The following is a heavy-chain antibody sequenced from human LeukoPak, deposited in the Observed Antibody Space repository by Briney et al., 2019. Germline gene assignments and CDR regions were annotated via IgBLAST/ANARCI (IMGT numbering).Heavy chain of an antibody. Sequence: GSSVKVSCKASGGTFSSYPITWVRQAPGQGLEWMGGIIPIFGTPNYAQRFEGRVTITADESTSTAYMELSSLRSEDTAVYFCARGLLPNYYYYGMDVWGQGTTVTVSS. CDR3: ARGLLPNYYYYGMDV. V-gene: IGHV1-69*01. J-gene: IGHJ6*02. D-gene: IGHD2/OR15-2a*01. CDR1: GGTFSSYP. CDR2: IIPIFGTP.